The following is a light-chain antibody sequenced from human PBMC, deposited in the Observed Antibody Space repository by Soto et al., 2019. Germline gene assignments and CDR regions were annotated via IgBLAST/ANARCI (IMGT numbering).Light chain of an antibody. CDR1: QSVTTQ. CDR2: GAS. Sequence: NVCTQYTGHLSLSRGERATLSCRASQSVTTQLAWYHQKPGQAPRLHIYGASNRATGIPDRFSGSGSGTDFTLTSSKLEPDDSAVYYCQQYCTSGTFGQGTKVDIK. CDR3: QQYCTSGT. J-gene: IGKJ1*01. V-gene: IGKV3-20*01.